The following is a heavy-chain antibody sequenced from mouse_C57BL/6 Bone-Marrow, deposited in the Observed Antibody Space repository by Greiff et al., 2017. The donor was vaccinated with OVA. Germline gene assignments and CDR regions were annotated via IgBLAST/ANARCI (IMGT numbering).Heavy chain of an antibody. V-gene: IGHV3-6*01. Sequence: EVKLQESGPGLVKPSQSLSLTCSVTGYSITSGYYWHLIRQFPGNQLEWMGYISYDGSNNYNPSLKNRISITRDTSKNQLFLKLNSVTTEDTATYYWARDWDGNYVDYWGQGTTLTVSS. CDR3: ARDWDGNYVDY. J-gene: IGHJ2*01. CDR2: ISYDGSN. CDR1: GYSITSGYY. D-gene: IGHD4-1*01.